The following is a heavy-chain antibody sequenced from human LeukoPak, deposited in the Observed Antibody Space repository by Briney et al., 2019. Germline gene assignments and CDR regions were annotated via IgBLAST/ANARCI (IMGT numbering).Heavy chain of an antibody. Sequence: GGSLRLSCPASGFIFSNYEMNWVRQAPGKGLEGVSYISSSGSTIYYADSVKGRFTISRDNAKNSLYLHMNSLRAEDTAVYYCARGGRQLWLPLDYWGQGTLVTVSS. CDR2: ISSSGSTI. CDR1: GFIFSNYE. D-gene: IGHD5-18*01. J-gene: IGHJ4*02. V-gene: IGHV3-48*03. CDR3: ARGGRQLWLPLDY.